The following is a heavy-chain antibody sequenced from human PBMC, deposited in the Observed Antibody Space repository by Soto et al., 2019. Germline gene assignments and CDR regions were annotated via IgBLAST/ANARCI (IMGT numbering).Heavy chain of an antibody. D-gene: IGHD6-13*01. CDR1: GYSFTNYW. CDR2: IYPGDSDT. V-gene: IGHV5-51*01. CDR3: ARRGDRSRIYYAMDV. Sequence: GESLKISCKGSGYSFTNYWIGWVRQMPGEGLEWMGIIYPGDSDTRYSPSFQAQVTISADKSINTAYLQWSTLKASDTAIYYCARRGDRSRIYYAMDVWGQGTTVTVSS. J-gene: IGHJ6*02.